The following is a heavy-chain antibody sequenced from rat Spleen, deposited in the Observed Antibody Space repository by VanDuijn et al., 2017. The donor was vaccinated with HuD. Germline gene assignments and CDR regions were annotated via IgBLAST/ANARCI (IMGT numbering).Heavy chain of an antibody. CDR1: GFSLRNYG. Sequence: QVQLKESGPGLVQPSQTLSLTCTVSGFSLRNYGVIWVRQPPGKGLEWMGRVRYNGDTSYNSALKSRLSISRDTSKSQVFLKMSSLQTDDTGTYYCTRDPPGSSGVMDAWGQGVMVTVSS. D-gene: IGHD4-4*01. V-gene: IGHV2-63*01. CDR2: VRYNGDT. CDR3: TRDPPGSSGVMDA. J-gene: IGHJ2*01.